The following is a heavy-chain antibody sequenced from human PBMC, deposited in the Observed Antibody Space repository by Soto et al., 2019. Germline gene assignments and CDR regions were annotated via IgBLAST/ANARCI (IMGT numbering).Heavy chain of an antibody. J-gene: IGHJ6*03. CDR1: GGSISSYY. D-gene: IGHD3-10*01. V-gene: IGHV4-59*08. CDR2: IYYSGST. CDR3: ARQYYGSGATVYYMDV. Sequence: PSETLSLTCTVSGGSISSYYWSWIRQPPGKGLEWIGYIYYSGSTNHNPSLKSRVTISVDTSKNQFSLKLSSVTAADTAVYYCARQYYGSGATVYYMDVWGKGTTVT.